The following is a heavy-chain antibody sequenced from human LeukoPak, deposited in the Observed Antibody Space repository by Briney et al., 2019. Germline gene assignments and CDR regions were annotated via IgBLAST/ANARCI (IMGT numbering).Heavy chain of an antibody. CDR1: GGSISSSSYY. V-gene: IGHV4-39*01. D-gene: IGHD6-13*01. J-gene: IGHJ5*02. CDR2: IYYSGST. Sequence: PSETLSLTCTVSGGSISSSSYYWGWIRPPPGKGLEWIGSIYYSGSTYYNPSLESRVTISVDTSKNQFSLKLSSVTAADTAVYYCARWSPAAAGMFDPWGQGTLVTVSS. CDR3: ARWSPAAAGMFDP.